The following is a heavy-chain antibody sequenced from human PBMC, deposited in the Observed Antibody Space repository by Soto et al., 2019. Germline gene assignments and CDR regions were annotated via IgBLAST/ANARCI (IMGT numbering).Heavy chain of an antibody. CDR1: GYRFTSYW. J-gene: IGHJ6*02. CDR3: ARGDGVGYNYGMDV. CDR2: IDPTDSHT. D-gene: IGHD3-22*01. V-gene: IGHV5-10-1*01. Sequence: GESLKISCKGSGYRFTSYWINWVRQMPGKGLEWMGRIDPTDSHTDYIPSFQGHVTISADKSITTAYLQWSSLKASDSAMYYCARGDGVGYNYGMDVWGQGTTVTVSS.